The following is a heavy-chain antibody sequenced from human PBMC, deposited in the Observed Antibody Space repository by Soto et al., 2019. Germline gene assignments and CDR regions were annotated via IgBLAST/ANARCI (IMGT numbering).Heavy chain of an antibody. J-gene: IGHJ4*02. V-gene: IGHV4-30-2*01. CDR3: ARVPDY. CDR1: GRSISSGGYS. Sequence: QLQLQESGSGLVKPSQTLSLTCAVSGRSISSGGYSWSWIRQPPGKGLEGIGYIYHSGSIYYNPYFKIRVTRSVDRSKNQFYLKLSSVTAADTAFYYWARVPDYWGQGTLVTVSS. CDR2: IYHSGSI.